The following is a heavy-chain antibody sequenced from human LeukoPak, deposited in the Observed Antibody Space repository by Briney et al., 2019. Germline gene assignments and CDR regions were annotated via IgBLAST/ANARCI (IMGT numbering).Heavy chain of an antibody. Sequence: GRSLRLSCAASGFTFDDYAMHWVRQVPGKGLEWVSGISWSSGSIGYADSVKGRFTISRDNAKNSLHLQMNSLRAEDTAVYFCARSTVTSSYYYMDVWGKGTTVIVSS. V-gene: IGHV3-9*01. D-gene: IGHD4-11*01. CDR3: ARSTVTSSYYYMDV. J-gene: IGHJ6*03. CDR2: ISWSSGSI. CDR1: GFTFDDYA.